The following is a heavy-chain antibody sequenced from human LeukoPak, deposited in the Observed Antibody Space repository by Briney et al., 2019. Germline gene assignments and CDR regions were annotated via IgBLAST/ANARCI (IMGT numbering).Heavy chain of an antibody. CDR3: ARRSPRGALDY. V-gene: IGHV4-59*08. D-gene: IGHD1-26*01. Sequence: SETLSLTCTVSGGSISSYYWSWIRQPPGKGLEWIGYIYYSGSTNYNPSLKSRVTISVDASKNQFSLKLNSVTAADTAVYYCARRSPRGALDYWGQGTLVTVSS. J-gene: IGHJ4*02. CDR1: GGSISSYY. CDR2: IYYSGST.